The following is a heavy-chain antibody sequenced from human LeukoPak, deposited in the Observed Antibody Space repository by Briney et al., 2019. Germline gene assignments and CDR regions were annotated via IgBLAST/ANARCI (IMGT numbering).Heavy chain of an antibody. Sequence: GRSLRLSCSASGFTFSSYAMSWVRQAPGKGLEWISTIKGSDGSTYFADSVKGRYTISKDNSRNTLYLQMDSLRAEDTAIYYCAKDLGLSVGTTPFDFWGQGTLVTVSS. CDR1: GFTFSSYA. CDR2: IKGSDGST. J-gene: IGHJ4*02. V-gene: IGHV3-23*01. D-gene: IGHD1-26*01. CDR3: AKDLGLSVGTTPFDF.